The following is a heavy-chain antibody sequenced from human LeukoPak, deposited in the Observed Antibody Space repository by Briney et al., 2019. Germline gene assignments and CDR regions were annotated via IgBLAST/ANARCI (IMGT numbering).Heavy chain of an antibody. CDR1: GFTFDDYG. CDR3: ARDGKYYGSGSTTFDP. D-gene: IGHD3-10*01. CDR2: INWNGGST. Sequence: GGSLRLSCAASGFTFDDYGMSWVRQAPRKGLEWVSGINWNGGSTGYADSVKGRFTISRDNAKNSLYLQMNSLRAEDTALYHCARDGKYYGSGSTTFDPWGQGTLVTVSS. J-gene: IGHJ5*02. V-gene: IGHV3-20*01.